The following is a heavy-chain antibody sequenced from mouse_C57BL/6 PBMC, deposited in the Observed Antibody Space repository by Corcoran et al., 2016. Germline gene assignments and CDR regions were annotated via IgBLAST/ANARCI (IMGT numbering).Heavy chain of an antibody. CDR1: GYTFTDYY. J-gene: IGHJ2*01. V-gene: IGHV1-76*01. D-gene: IGHD1-1*01. CDR3: ARDWYYGSSKDY. Sequence: QVQLKQSGAELVRPGASVKLSCTASGYTFTDYYINWVKQRPGQGLEWIARIYPGSGNTYYNEKFKGKATLTAEKSSSTAYMQLSSLTSEDSAVYFCARDWYYGSSKDYWGQGTTLTVSS. CDR2: IYPGSGNT.